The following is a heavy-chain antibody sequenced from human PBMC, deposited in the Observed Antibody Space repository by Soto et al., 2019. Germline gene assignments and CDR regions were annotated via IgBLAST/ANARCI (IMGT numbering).Heavy chain of an antibody. D-gene: IGHD2-2*01. CDR2: IYYSGST. CDR3: ARGAYCSSTSCYRDYYYGMDV. V-gene: IGHV4-31*03. J-gene: IGHJ6*02. CDR1: GGSISSGGYY. Sequence: PSETLSLTCTVSGGSISSGGYYWSCIRQHPGKGLEWIGYIYYSGSTYYNPSLKSRVTISVGTSKNQFSLKLSSVTAADTAVYYCARGAYCSSTSCYRDYYYGMDVWGQGTTVTVSS.